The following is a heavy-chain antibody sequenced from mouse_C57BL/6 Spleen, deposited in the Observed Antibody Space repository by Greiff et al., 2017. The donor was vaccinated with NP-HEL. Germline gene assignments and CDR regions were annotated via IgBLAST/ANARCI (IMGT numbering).Heavy chain of an antibody. V-gene: IGHV1-82*01. CDR3: ARRGYDRYYAMDY. CDR1: GYAFSSSW. J-gene: IGHJ4*01. Sequence: QVQLQQSGAELMKPGASVKISCKASGYAFSSSWMNWVKQRPGKGLEWIGRIYPGDGDTNYNGKFKGKATLTADKSSSTAYMQLSSLTSEDSAVYFCARRGYDRYYAMDYWGQGTSVTVSS. CDR2: IYPGDGDT. D-gene: IGHD2-2*01.